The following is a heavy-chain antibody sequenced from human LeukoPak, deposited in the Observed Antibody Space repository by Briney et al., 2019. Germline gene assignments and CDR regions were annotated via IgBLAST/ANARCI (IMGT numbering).Heavy chain of an antibody. V-gene: IGHV1-24*01. J-gene: IGHJ4*02. Sequence: GASVKVSCKVSGYTLTELSMHWVRQAPGKGLEWMGGFDPEDGETIYAQKFQGRVTITTDESTSTAYMELSSLRSEDTAVYYCARADCSSTSCYDDYWGQGTLVTVSS. CDR1: GYTLTELS. D-gene: IGHD2-2*01. CDR3: ARADCSSTSCYDDY. CDR2: FDPEDGET.